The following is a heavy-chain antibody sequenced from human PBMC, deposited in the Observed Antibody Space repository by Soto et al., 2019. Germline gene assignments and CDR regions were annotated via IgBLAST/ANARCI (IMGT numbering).Heavy chain of an antibody. CDR3: ATNVGYSGFEGPDY. CDR2: ITNSGSYT. D-gene: IGHD5-12*01. J-gene: IGHJ4*02. V-gene: IGHV3-11*05. CDR1: GFTFSDYY. Sequence: QVQLVESGGGLVKPGGSLRLSCEASGFTFSDYYMSWIRQAPGKGLEWVSYITNSGSYTNFADSVKGRFTLSRDNAKNSMCLQMNSLRVEDTAVYYCATNVGYSGFEGPDYWGQGALVTVSS.